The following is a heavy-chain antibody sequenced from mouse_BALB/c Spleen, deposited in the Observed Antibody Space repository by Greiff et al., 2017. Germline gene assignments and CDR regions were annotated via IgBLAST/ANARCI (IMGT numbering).Heavy chain of an antibody. Sequence: QVQLQQSGPQLVRPGASVKISCKASGYSFTSYWMHWVKQRPGQGLEWIGMIDPSDSETRLNQKFKDKATLTVDKSSSTAYMQLSSPTSEDSAVYYCARDGWDWYFDVWGAGTTVTVSS. CDR2: IDPSDSET. J-gene: IGHJ1*01. D-gene: IGHD2-3*01. V-gene: IGHV1S127*01. CDR1: GYSFTSYW. CDR3: ARDGWDWYFDV.